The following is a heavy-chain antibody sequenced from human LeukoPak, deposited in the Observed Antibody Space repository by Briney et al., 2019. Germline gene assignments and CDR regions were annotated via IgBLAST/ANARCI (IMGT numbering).Heavy chain of an antibody. CDR2: ISWDAGTT. CDR3: AKDGKNHFDY. V-gene: IGHV3-43*01. D-gene: IGHD1-14*01. Sequence: PGGSLRLSCAASGFTFDDYPMHWVRQGPGKGLEWVSLISWDAGTTYYADSVKDRFTISRDNGKNSLYLQMNSLRTEDTALYYCAKDGKNHFDYWGQGTLVTVSS. CDR1: GFTFDDYP. J-gene: IGHJ4*02.